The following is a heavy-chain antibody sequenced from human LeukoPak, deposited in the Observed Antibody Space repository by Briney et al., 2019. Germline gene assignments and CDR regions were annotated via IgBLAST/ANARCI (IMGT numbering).Heavy chain of an antibody. CDR1: GFTFSSYA. J-gene: IGHJ4*02. Sequence: PGGSLRLSCAASGFTFSSYAMHWVRQAPGKGLVWVSRINTDGSSTSYADSVKGRFTISRDNSKNTLYLQMNSLRAEDTAVYYCAREGRTIFGVVGTFGYWGQGTLVTVSS. D-gene: IGHD3-3*01. CDR2: INTDGSST. CDR3: AREGRTIFGVVGTFGY. V-gene: IGHV3-74*01.